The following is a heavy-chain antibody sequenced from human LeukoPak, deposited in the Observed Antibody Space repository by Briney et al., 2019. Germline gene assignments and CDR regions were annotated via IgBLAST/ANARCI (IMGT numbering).Heavy chain of an antibody. D-gene: IGHD3-9*01. V-gene: IGHV1-2*02. Sequence: EASVKVSCKASEYTFTGYYMHWVRQAPGQGLEWMGRIDPSNGATHCAQRFQGRVTLTSDTSITTAYMELSSLRSDDMAVYYCAGGGVGRGNFDWSPPPFDYWGQGTLVTVSS. J-gene: IGHJ4*02. CDR3: AGGGVGRGNFDWSPPPFDY. CDR1: EYTFTGYY. CDR2: IDPSNGAT.